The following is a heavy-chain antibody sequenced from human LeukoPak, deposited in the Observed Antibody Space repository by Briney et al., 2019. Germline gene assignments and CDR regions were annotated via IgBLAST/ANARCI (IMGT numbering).Heavy chain of an antibody. Sequence: GGSLRLSCAASGFTFDDYAMHWVRQAPGKGLEWVSLISWDGGSTYYADSVKGRFTISRDNSKNSLYLQMNSLRAEDTALYYCAKDGYCSSTSCYIAYYYYYMDVWGKGTTVTVSS. V-gene: IGHV3-43D*03. J-gene: IGHJ6*03. CDR2: ISWDGGST. D-gene: IGHD2-2*02. CDR1: GFTFDDYA. CDR3: AKDGYCSSTSCYIAYYYYYMDV.